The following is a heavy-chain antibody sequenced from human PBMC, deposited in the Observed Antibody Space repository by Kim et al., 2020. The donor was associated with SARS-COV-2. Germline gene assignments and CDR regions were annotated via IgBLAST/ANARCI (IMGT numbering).Heavy chain of an antibody. Sequence: GGSLRLSCAASGFTFSSYWMSWVRQAPGKGLEWVANIKQDGSEKYYVDSVKGRFTISRDNAKNSLYLQMNSLRADDTAVYYCAREYYYDSSGAHYWGQGTLVTVSS. V-gene: IGHV3-7*01. CDR3: AREYYYDSSGAHY. CDR2: IKQDGSEK. J-gene: IGHJ4*02. D-gene: IGHD3-22*01. CDR1: GFTFSSYW.